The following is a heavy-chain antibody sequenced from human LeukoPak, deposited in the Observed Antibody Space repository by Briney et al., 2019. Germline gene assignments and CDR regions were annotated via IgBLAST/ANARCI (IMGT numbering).Heavy chain of an antibody. CDR3: AREPVAMVPQDYYFDY. CDR1: GGSISSGSYY. J-gene: IGHJ4*02. D-gene: IGHD5-18*01. V-gene: IGHV4-61*02. CDR2: IYTSGST. Sequence: SQTLSLTCTVSGGSISSGSYYWSWIRQPAGKGLEWIGRIYTSGSTNYNPSLKSLVTISVDTSKNQFSLKLSSVTAADTAVYYCAREPVAMVPQDYYFDYWGQGTLVTVSS.